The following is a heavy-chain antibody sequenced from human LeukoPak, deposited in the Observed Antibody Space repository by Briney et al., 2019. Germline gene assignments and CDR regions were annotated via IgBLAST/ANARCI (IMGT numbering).Heavy chain of an antibody. D-gene: IGHD1/OR15-1a*01. CDR1: GFTFSTYG. J-gene: IGHJ4*02. V-gene: IGHV3-30*02. CDR3: ATEQEGRRAAFDY. Sequence: GGSLRLSCAASGFTFSTYGMHWVRQAPGKGLEWVAFIWYDGNEIYYADSAKGRFTISRDNSKSTLYLQMNSLRAEDTSIYYCATEQEGRRAAFDYWGQGTLVTVAS. CDR2: IWYDGNEI.